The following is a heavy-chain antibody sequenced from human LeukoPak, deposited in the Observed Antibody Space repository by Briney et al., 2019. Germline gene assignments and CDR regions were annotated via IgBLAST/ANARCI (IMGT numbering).Heavy chain of an antibody. CDR2: IYPGDSDT. Sequence: GESLKISCKGSGYRFTSYWIGWVRQMPGKGLEWMGIIYPGDSDTTYSPSFQGHVTISADKSISTAYLQWSSLKASDTGMYYCARRGDSGTWGIEYWGQGTLVTVSS. D-gene: IGHD6-13*01. CDR1: GYRFTSYW. V-gene: IGHV5-51*01. J-gene: IGHJ4*02. CDR3: ARRGDSGTWGIEY.